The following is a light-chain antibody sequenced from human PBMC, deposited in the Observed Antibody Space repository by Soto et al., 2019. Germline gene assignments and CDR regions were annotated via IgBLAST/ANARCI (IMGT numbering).Light chain of an antibody. J-gene: IGLJ3*02. Sequence: QSALTQPPSASGTPGQRVFISCSGSSSNIGGTNYAYWYQQLPGAAPKLLMHSNNLRPSGVPERISGPKSGTSASLAISGLRSEDEAVYYCASWDDRLGAVMFGGGTKVTVL. CDR1: SSNIGGTNY. CDR3: ASWDDRLGAVM. V-gene: IGLV1-47*02. CDR2: SNN.